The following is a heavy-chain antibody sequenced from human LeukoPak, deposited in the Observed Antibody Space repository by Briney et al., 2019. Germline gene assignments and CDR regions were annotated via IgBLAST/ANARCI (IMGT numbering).Heavy chain of an antibody. J-gene: IGHJ6*02. Sequence: GRSLRLSCAASGFTFSSYAMHWVRRAPGKGLEWVSYISSSGSTIYYADSVKGRFTISRDNAKHSLYLQMNSLRAEDTAVYYCARDLPYYDILTGYQNYYYYGMDVWGQGTTVTVSS. V-gene: IGHV3-48*03. CDR1: GFTFSSYA. CDR2: ISSSGSTI. CDR3: ARDLPYYDILTGYQNYYYYGMDV. D-gene: IGHD3-9*01.